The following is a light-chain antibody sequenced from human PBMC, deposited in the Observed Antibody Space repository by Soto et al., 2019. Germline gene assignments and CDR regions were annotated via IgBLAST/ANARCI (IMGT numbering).Light chain of an antibody. CDR3: CSYAGSSTYV. Sequence: QSVLTQPASVSGSPGQSITICCTGTRSDVGNYDLVSWYQQHPGKAPRLMIYEDTKRPSGVTYRFSGSKSGNTASLAISGLQAEDEADYYCCSYAGSSTYVFGTGTKVTVL. CDR2: EDT. V-gene: IGLV2-23*01. CDR1: RSDVGNYDL. J-gene: IGLJ1*01.